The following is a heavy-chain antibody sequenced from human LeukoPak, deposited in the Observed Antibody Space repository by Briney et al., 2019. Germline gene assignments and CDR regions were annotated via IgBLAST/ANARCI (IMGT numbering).Heavy chain of an antibody. CDR3: ARVEMVAAAGKVDY. V-gene: IGHV3-21*01. J-gene: IGHJ4*02. CDR1: GFTFSSYS. Sequence: SGGSLRLSCAASGFTFSSYSMNWVRQAPGKGLECVSSISSSSSYIYYADSVKGRFTISRDNAKNSLYLQMNSLRAEDTAVYYCARVEMVAAAGKVDYWGQGTLVTVSS. CDR2: ISSSSSYI. D-gene: IGHD6-13*01.